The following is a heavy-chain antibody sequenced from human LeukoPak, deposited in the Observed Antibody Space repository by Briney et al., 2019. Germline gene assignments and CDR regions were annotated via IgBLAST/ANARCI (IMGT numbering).Heavy chain of an antibody. D-gene: IGHD1-26*01. CDR3: ARRGRNAPFDP. Sequence: KCGESLKISCKGFGYSFTSYWIGWARQMPGKGLEWMGIIYPGDSETRYGPSFQGQVTISADKSISTAYLQWSSLKASDTAMYYCARRGRNAPFDPWGQGTLVTVSS. V-gene: IGHV5-51*01. CDR1: GYSFTSYW. J-gene: IGHJ5*02. CDR2: IYPGDSET.